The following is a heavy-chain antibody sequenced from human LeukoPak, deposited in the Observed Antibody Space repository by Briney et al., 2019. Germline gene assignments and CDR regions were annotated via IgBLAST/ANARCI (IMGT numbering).Heavy chain of an antibody. D-gene: IGHD3-10*01. CDR1: GGFINDYY. J-gene: IGHJ6*03. CDR3: AREGKWFRSYYYYMDV. Sequence: SETLSLTCTVSGGFINDYYWSWIRQPAGKGLEWLGRIYSSGSTNDNPSFKRRVTMSVDTSANQVSLKLLSVTAADTGVYFCAREGKWFRSYYYYMDVWGEGTMFTVSS. V-gene: IGHV4-4*07. CDR2: IYSSGST.